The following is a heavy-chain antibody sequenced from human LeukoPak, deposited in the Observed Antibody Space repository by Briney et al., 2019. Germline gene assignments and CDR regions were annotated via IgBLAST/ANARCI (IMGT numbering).Heavy chain of an antibody. CDR2: ISGSGGST. CDR3: AKVGLHSGSYYSLDY. J-gene: IGHJ4*02. CDR1: GFTFSSYA. Sequence: GGSLRLSCAASGFTFSSYAMSWVRQAPGKGLEWVSAISGSGGSTYYADSVKGGFTISRDNSKNTLYLQMNSLRAEDTAVYYCAKVGLHSGSYYSLDYWGQGTLVTVSS. V-gene: IGHV3-23*01. D-gene: IGHD1-26*01.